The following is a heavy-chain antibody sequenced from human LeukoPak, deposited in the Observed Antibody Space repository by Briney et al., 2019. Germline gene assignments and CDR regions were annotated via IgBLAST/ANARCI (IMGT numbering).Heavy chain of an antibody. CDR1: GGSISSYY. CDR3: ARDGEDIAAAGTGSFDI. V-gene: IGHV4-59*12. Sequence: SETLSLTCTVSGGSISSYYWSWIRQPPGKGLEWIGYIYYSGSTNYNPSLKSRVTISVDTSKNQFSLKLSSVTAADTAVYYCARDGEDIAAAGTGSFDIWGQGTMVTVSS. CDR2: IYYSGST. D-gene: IGHD6-13*01. J-gene: IGHJ3*02.